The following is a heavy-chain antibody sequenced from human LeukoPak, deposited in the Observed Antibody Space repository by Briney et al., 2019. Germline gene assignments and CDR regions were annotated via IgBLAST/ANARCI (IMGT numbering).Heavy chain of an antibody. CDR2: IYHSGTT. V-gene: IGHV4-38-2*02. Sequence: SETLSLTCTVSGDSISSSYYWGWIRQPPGKGLEWIGSIYHSGTTYYNPSLKSRVTISVDTSKSQFSLKLTSVTAADTAVYYCARDSFRYYYDSSGYQLWGQGTLVTVSS. CDR3: ARDSFRYYYDSSGYQL. D-gene: IGHD3-22*01. CDR1: GDSISSSYY. J-gene: IGHJ4*02.